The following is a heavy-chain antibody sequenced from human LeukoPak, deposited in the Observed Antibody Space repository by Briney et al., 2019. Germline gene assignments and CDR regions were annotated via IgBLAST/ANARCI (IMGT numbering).Heavy chain of an antibody. D-gene: IGHD1-26*01. J-gene: IGHJ3*01. CDR1: GYSFTSYC. Sequence: GESLMISCKVSGYSFTSYCIGWVRQMPGKGLEWMGIIYPGDSGPTYSPSFQGQVTISVDKSINTAYLQWSSLQASDTAMYYCGMSGDRVPLQDDVFDVWGQGTVVTVST. CDR2: IYPGDSGP. CDR3: GMSGDRVPLQDDVFDV. V-gene: IGHV5-51*01.